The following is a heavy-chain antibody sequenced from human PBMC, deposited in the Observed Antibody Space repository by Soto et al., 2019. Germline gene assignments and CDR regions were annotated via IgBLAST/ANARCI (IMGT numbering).Heavy chain of an antibody. CDR1: GFTFSHQT. Sequence: GGSLRLSCSASGFTFSHQTMYWVRQAPGKGLEYVSAIGLTGGGAYYADSVKGRFTISRDNSKSKLFLEMTSLRPDDTASYYFVHDLHTPAWFWGQGPLVTVSS. CDR2: IGLTGGGA. V-gene: IGHV3-64D*06. D-gene: IGHD3-22*01. J-gene: IGHJ4*02. CDR3: VHDLHTPAWF.